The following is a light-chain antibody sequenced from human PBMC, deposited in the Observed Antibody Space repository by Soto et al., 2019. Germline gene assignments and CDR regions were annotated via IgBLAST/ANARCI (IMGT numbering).Light chain of an antibody. Sequence: EIVLTQSPGTLSLSPGERASLSCRASQSVSSSYLVWYQQKPGQAPRILIYAASRRATGIPDRFSGSGSGTDFTLSISRLEPEDFAVYYCQQYDGSSTFGQGTKVDIK. J-gene: IGKJ1*01. CDR2: AAS. V-gene: IGKV3-20*01. CDR3: QQYDGSST. CDR1: QSVSSSY.